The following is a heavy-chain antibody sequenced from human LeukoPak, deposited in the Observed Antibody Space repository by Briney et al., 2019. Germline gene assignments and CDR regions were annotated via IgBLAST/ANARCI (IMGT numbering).Heavy chain of an antibody. J-gene: IGHJ5*01. CDR1: GFTFAGSW. CDR2: IKATTDGGTT. V-gene: IGHV3-15*01. CDR3: TTFLYDLLSDTIFDP. Sequence: GGSLRLSCAASGFTFAGSWMSWVRQAPGKGLEWVGRIKATTDGGTTEYAAPVRRRFIISRDDSQLVLFLQMNSMKTEDTAVYYCTTFLYDLLSDTIFDPWGQGTLVTVSS. D-gene: IGHD5/OR15-5a*01.